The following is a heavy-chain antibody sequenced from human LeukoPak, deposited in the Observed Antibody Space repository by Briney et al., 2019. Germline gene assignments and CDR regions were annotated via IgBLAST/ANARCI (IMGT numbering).Heavy chain of an antibody. D-gene: IGHD5-18*01. CDR1: GGTFSSYA. Sequence: SVKVSCKASGGTFSSYAISWVRQAPGQGLEWMGGIIPIFGTANYAQKFQGRVTITTDESTSTAYKELSSLRSEDTAVYYCARATGGYSYGTYYFDYWGQGTLVTVSS. CDR2: IIPIFGTA. CDR3: ARATGGYSYGTYYFDY. V-gene: IGHV1-69*05. J-gene: IGHJ4*02.